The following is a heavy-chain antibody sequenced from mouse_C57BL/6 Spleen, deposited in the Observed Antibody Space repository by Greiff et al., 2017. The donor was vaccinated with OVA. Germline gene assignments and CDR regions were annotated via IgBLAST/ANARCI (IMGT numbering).Heavy chain of an antibody. J-gene: IGHJ2*01. V-gene: IGHV5-9*01. D-gene: IGHD1-1*01. Sequence: EVQRVESGGGLVKPGGSLKLSCAASGFTFSSYTMSWVRQTPEKRLEWVATISGGGGNTYYPDSVKGRFTISRDNAKNTLYLQMSSLRSEDTALYYCARTDYYGSRYYFDYWGQGTTLTVSS. CDR3: ARTDYYGSRYYFDY. CDR1: GFTFSSYT. CDR2: ISGGGGNT.